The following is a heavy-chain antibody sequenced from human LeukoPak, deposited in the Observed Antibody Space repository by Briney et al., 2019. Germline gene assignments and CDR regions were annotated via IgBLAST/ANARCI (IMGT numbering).Heavy chain of an antibody. Sequence: SETLSLTCTVSGGSISNYYWRWIRQPAGKGLEWIGRIYSYGSTNHKPSLKSRVTMSVHTSKNQFSLKVSSVTAADTAVYYCARGIFRYFDWLTEFDIWGQGTMVTVSS. CDR2: IYSYGST. CDR3: ARGIFRYFDWLTEFDI. CDR1: GGSISNYY. J-gene: IGHJ3*02. V-gene: IGHV4-4*07. D-gene: IGHD3-9*01.